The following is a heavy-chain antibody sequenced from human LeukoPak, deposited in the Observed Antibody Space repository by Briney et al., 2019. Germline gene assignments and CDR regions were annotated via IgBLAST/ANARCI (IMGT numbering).Heavy chain of an antibody. CDR1: GFTFSSYA. J-gene: IGHJ6*02. Sequence: GGSLRLSCAASGFTFSSYAMSWVRQAPGKGLEWVSAISGSGGSTYYADSVKGRFTISRDNSKNTLYLQMNSLRAEDTAVYYCAKDQGVEWELPLYYYYYGMDVWGQGTTVTVSS. D-gene: IGHD1-26*01. CDR3: AKDQGVEWELPLYYYYYGMDV. CDR2: ISGSGGST. V-gene: IGHV3-23*01.